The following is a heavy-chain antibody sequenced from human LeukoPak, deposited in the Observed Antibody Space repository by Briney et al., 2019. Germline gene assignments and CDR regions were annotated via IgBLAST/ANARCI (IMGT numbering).Heavy chain of an antibody. V-gene: IGHV4-39*01. CDR2: MYYGGTT. D-gene: IGHD3-22*01. CDR3: ATGKFSGYYDY. CDR1: GGSLGSSTNY. Sequence: SETLSLTCSVSGGSLGSSTNYGGWVRQTPGKGMEWIGSMYYGGTTYYNPSLKSRVTLSIDTSKNQISLRLNSVTAADSAVYFCATGKFSGYYDYWGQGTLVTVAS. J-gene: IGHJ4*02.